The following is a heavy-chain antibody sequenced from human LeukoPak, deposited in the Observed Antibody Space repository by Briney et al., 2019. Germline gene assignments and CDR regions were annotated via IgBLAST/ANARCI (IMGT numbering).Heavy chain of an antibody. CDR1: GGSISSGGYY. J-gene: IGHJ4*02. D-gene: IGHD4-17*01. V-gene: IGHV4-31*03. Sequence: PSETLSLTCTVSGGSISSGGYYWSWIRQHPGKGPEWIGYIYYSGSTYYNPSLKSRVTISVDTSKNQFSLKLSSVTAADTAVYYCARCGKDGDYVQNWGQGTLVTVSS. CDR2: IYYSGST. CDR3: ARCGKDGDYVQN.